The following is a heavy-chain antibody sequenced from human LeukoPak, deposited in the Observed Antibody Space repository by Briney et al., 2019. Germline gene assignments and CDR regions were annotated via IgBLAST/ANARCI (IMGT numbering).Heavy chain of an antibody. CDR1: GHTFSYYY. D-gene: IGHD5-18*01. J-gene: IGHJ4*02. Sequence: ASVKVSCKASGHTFSYYYIHWVRQAPGHGLEWMGLINPNGGNTDYAQKFQGRVTMTRDTSTSTVYMELSSLRSEDTAMYYCARAAGDSYGYRYYFDYWGQGTLVTVSS. CDR3: ARAAGDSYGYRYYFDY. CDR2: INPNGGNT. V-gene: IGHV1-46*01.